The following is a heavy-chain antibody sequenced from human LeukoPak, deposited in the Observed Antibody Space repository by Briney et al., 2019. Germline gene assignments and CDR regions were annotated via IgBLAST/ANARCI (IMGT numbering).Heavy chain of an antibody. CDR3: VKGKYSSSWTANYYYGMDV. V-gene: IGHV3-30*18. CDR2: ISYDGSNK. CDR1: GFTFSSYG. Sequence: GGSLRLSCAASGFTFSSYGMHWVRQAPGKGLEWVAVISYDGSNKYYADSVKGRFTISRDNSKNTLYLQMNSLRAEDTAVYYCVKGKYSSSWTANYYYGMDVWGQGTTVTVSS. J-gene: IGHJ6*02. D-gene: IGHD6-13*01.